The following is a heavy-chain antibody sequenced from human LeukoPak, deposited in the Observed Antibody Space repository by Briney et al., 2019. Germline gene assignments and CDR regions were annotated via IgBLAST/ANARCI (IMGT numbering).Heavy chain of an antibody. V-gene: IGHV3-23*01. CDR3: AKLSGDTDPW. CDR2: ITDSGSTT. Sequence: GGSLRLSCAASGFTFSSYGMSWVRQAPGKGLEWVSSITDSGSTTYYADSVKGRFTISKDNSRNTLYLQMNSLRAEDTAIYYCAKLSGDTDPWWGQGTVVSVSS. D-gene: IGHD5-18*01. J-gene: IGHJ4*02. CDR1: GFTFSSYG.